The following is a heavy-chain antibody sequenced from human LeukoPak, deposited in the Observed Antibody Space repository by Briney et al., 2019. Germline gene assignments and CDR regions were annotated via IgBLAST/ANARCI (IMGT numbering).Heavy chain of an antibody. CDR1: GGSISSGGYY. V-gene: IGHV4-31*03. CDR2: IYYSGST. J-gene: IGHJ5*02. CDR3: ARSGYYHSGVYNWRFDP. D-gene: IGHD3-22*01. Sequence: PSQTLSLTCTVSGGSISSGGYYWSWIRQHPGKGLEWIGYIYYSGSTNYNPSLMSRVTISVDTSKNQFFLKMSSVTAADTAVYYCARSGYYHSGVYNWRFDPWGQGTLVTVSS.